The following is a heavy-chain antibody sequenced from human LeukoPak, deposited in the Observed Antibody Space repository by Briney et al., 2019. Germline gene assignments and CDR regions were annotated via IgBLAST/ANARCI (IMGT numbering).Heavy chain of an antibody. V-gene: IGHV4-39*01. CDR2: LFDSGNT. Sequence: SETLSLTCIVSGGSISSRSYYWDWIRQPPGKGLEWIGNLFDSGNTHYNPSLKSRVTISVDTSKNQFSLKLSSVTAPDTAVYYCARHEDRNWYFDHWGQGTLVTVSS. J-gene: IGHJ4*02. CDR3: ARHEDRNWYFDH. CDR1: GGSISSRSYY. D-gene: IGHD1-1*01.